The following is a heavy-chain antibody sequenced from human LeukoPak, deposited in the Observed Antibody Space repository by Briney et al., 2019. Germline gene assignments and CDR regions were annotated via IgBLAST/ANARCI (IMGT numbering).Heavy chain of an antibody. CDR1: GFTFTSTA. CDR3: ASDPPYTSSSAW. V-gene: IGHV1-58*01. D-gene: IGHD2-2*01. J-gene: IGHJ4*02. CDR2: ILVGSGNT. Sequence: ASVKVSCKASGFTFTSTAVQWVRQARGQRLEWIGWILVGSGNTNCAQMFQERVTLTWDVSTSTAYMVLSSLRSEDTAIYYCASDPPYTSSSAWWGQGTLVTVSS.